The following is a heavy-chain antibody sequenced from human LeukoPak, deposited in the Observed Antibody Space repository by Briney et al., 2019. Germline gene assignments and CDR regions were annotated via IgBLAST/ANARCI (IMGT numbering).Heavy chain of an antibody. CDR2: ISGSGGST. CDR3: ARDWSTVTTTWYFDL. Sequence: PGGSLRLSCAASGFTFSSYAMSWVRQAPGKGLEWVSAISGSGGSTYYADSVKGRFTISRDNAKNSLYLQMNSLRAEDTAVYYCARDWSTVTTTWYFDLWGRGTLVTVSS. D-gene: IGHD4-17*01. V-gene: IGHV3-23*01. CDR1: GFTFSSYA. J-gene: IGHJ2*01.